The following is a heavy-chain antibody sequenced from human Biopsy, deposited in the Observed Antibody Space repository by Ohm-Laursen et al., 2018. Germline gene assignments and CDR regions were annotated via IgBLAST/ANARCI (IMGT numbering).Heavy chain of an antibody. CDR1: GGSISDDY. CDR2: ISSGGRA. CDR3: ARERQFRFLEGAFDY. D-gene: IGHD3-3*01. J-gene: IGHJ4*02. V-gene: IGHV4-59*01. Sequence: SETLSLTCTVSGGSISDDYWNWIRQPPGKGLQVIGYISSGGRAKYNPSLKSRLTISLDTSKNQLSLRLSSVTAADSAIHYCARERQFRFLEGAFDYWGQGILVTVSS.